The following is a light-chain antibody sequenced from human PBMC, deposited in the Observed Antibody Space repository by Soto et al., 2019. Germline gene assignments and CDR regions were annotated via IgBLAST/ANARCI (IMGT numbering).Light chain of an antibody. CDR2: EAS. V-gene: IGKV1-5*03. CDR1: QTINSW. CDR3: QHYNSYSEA. J-gene: IGKJ1*01. Sequence: DIQMTQSPSTLSASVGDRVTITCRASQTINSWLAWYQQKPGKAPKVLIYEASSLKSGVPSRFSGSGSGTEFTLTISSLQPDDFATYYCQHYNSYSEAFGQGTKVDI.